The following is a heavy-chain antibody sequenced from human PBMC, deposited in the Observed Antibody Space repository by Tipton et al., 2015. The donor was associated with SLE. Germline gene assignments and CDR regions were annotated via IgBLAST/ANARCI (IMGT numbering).Heavy chain of an antibody. V-gene: IGHV4-59*01. D-gene: IGHD5-24*01. CDR2: IYYSGST. CDR3: ARVMVERTLGASWYYFDY. CDR1: GGSISSYY. Sequence: LRLSCTVSGGSISSYYWSWIRQPPGKGLEWIGYIYYSGSTNYNPSLKSRVTISVDTSKNQFSPKLSSVTAADTAVYYCARVMVERTLGASWYYFDYWGQGTLVTVSS. J-gene: IGHJ4*02.